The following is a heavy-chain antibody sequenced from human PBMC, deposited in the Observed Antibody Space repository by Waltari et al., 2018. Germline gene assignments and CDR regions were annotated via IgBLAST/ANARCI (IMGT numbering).Heavy chain of an antibody. V-gene: IGHV4-39*01. Sequence: QLQLQESGPGLVKPSETLSLTCTVSGGSISSSSYYWGWIRQPPGKGLEWIGSIYYSGSTYYNPSLKSRVTTSVDTSKNQFSLKLSSVTAADTAVYYCARPNWNYESYFDYWGQGTLVTVSS. CDR2: IYYSGST. D-gene: IGHD1-7*01. J-gene: IGHJ4*02. CDR1: GGSISSSSYY. CDR3: ARPNWNYESYFDY.